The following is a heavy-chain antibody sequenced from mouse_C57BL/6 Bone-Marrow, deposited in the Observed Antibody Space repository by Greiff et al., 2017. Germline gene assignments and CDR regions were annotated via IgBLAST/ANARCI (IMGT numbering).Heavy chain of an antibody. D-gene: IGHD2-1*01. J-gene: IGHJ3*01. CDR1: GYTFTSYW. Sequence: VQLQQPGAELVMPGASVKLSCKASGYTFTSYWMHWVKQRPGQGLEWIGEIDPCDSYTNYNQKFKGKSTLTVDKSSSTAYMQLSSLTSEDSAVYYWARSWIYYVPFAYWGQGTLVTVSA. CDR2: IDPCDSYT. V-gene: IGHV1-69*01. CDR3: ARSWIYYVPFAY.